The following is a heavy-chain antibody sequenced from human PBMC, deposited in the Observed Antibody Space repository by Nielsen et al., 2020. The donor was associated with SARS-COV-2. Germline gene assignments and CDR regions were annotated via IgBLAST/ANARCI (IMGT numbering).Heavy chain of an antibody. J-gene: IGHJ4*02. Sequence: SETLSLTCTVSGGSISDYYWSWIRQPPGKGLEWIGYIYYSGSTIYNPSLKSRVTISVDTSKNQFSLKLSSVTAADTAVYYCARHPGATQEYYFDYWGQGTLVTVSS. CDR1: GGSISDYY. CDR3: ARHPGATQEYYFDY. D-gene: IGHD1-26*01. V-gene: IGHV4-59*08. CDR2: IYYSGST.